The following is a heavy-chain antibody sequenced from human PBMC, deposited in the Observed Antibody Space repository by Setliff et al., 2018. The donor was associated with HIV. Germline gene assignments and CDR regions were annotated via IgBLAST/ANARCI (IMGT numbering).Heavy chain of an antibody. J-gene: IGHJ4*02. V-gene: IGHV3-21*04. CDR3: APIRDGYNYFFDQ. D-gene: IGHD5-12*01. Sequence: PGGSLRLSCIDSGFTCSSYWMNWVRQAPGKGLEWVSSISSSSSYIYYADSVKGRFTISRDNLKNTLYLQMNSLRAEDTAIYYCAPIRDGYNYFFDQWGQGTLVTVSS. CDR2: ISSSSSYI. CDR1: GFTCSSYW.